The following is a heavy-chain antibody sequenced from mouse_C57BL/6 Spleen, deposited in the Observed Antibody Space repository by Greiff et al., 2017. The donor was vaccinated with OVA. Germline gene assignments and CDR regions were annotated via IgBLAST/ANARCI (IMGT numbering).Heavy chain of an antibody. J-gene: IGHJ4*01. Sequence: QVHVKQSGAELAKPGASVKLSCKASGYTFTSYWMHWVKQRPGQGLEWIGYINPSSGYTKYNQKFKDKATLTADKSSSTAYMQLSSLTYADSAVYYCARYPYYYGSSLGAMDYWGQGTSVTVSS. D-gene: IGHD1-1*01. CDR3: ARYPYYYGSSLGAMDY. V-gene: IGHV1-7*01. CDR1: GYTFTSYW. CDR2: INPSSGYT.